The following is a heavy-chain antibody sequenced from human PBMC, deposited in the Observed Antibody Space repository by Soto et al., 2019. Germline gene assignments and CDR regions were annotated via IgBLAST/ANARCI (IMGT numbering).Heavy chain of an antibody. J-gene: IGHJ4*01. D-gene: IGHD2-15*01. Sequence: GESLKISCKGSGYSFTTFWIGWVRQMPGEGLEWMGIIHPSDSDTRYSRSFEVQVTMSVDKSISTVYLQWSSLKASDTAMYYCAKPVGGSSVDYFEHWGQGTLVTGAS. CDR2: IHPSDSDT. V-gene: IGHV5-51*01. CDR1: GYSFTTFW. CDR3: AKPVGGSSVDYFEH.